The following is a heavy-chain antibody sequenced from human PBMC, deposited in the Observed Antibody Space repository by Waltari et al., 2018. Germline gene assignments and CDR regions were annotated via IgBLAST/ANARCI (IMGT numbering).Heavy chain of an antibody. V-gene: IGHV3-21*03. D-gene: IGHD5-18*01. Sequence: EVQLVESGGGLVKPGGSLRLSCAASGFTFSSYSMTWVRQAPGKGLEWVSSISSSSSYIYYADSVKGRFTISRDNAKNSLYLQMNSLRAEDTAVYYCARDIRSYGEMDVWGKGTTVTVSS. J-gene: IGHJ6*04. CDR1: GFTFSSYS. CDR3: ARDIRSYGEMDV. CDR2: ISSSSSYI.